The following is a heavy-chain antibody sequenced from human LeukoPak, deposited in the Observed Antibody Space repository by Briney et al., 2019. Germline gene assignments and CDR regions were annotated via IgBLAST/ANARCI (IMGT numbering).Heavy chain of an antibody. D-gene: IGHD4-17*01. J-gene: IGHJ4*02. V-gene: IGHV3-21*01. CDR2: ISSSSSYI. Sequence: KGXEWXSSISSSSSYIYYADSVKGRFTISRDNAKNSLYLQMNSLRAEDTAVYYCARDLTVTTRDDYWGQGTLVTVSS. CDR3: ARDLTVTTRDDY.